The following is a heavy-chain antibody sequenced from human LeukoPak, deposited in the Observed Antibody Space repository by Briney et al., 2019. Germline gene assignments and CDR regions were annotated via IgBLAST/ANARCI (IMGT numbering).Heavy chain of an antibody. CDR1: GFTFSSYG. Sequence: GGSLRLSCAALGFTFSSYGMHWVRQTPGKGLEWVAFIRHDGSYQQYADSVKGRFTVSRDNSKDMVYLQMNSLRTEDTAVYYCAKNRDSSDYPRDFDYWGQGTLVTVSS. D-gene: IGHD3-22*01. V-gene: IGHV3-30*02. J-gene: IGHJ4*02. CDR3: AKNRDSSDYPRDFDY. CDR2: IRHDGSYQ.